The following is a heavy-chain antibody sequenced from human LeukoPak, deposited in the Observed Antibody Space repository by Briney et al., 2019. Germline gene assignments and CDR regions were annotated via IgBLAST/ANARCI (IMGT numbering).Heavy chain of an antibody. CDR1: GGSISSYY. V-gene: IGHV4-59*08. Sequence: PSETLSLTCTVSGGSISSYYWSWLRQPPGKGLEWIGYIYYSVSTNYNPSLKSRVTISVDTSKNQFSLKLSSVTAADTAVYYCARNRGYSYGYPFDYWGQGTLVTVSS. D-gene: IGHD5-18*01. J-gene: IGHJ4*02. CDR2: IYYSVST. CDR3: ARNRGYSYGYPFDY.